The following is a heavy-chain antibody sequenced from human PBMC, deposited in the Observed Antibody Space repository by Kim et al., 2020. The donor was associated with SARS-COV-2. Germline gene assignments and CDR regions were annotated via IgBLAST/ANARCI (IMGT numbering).Heavy chain of an antibody. CDR1: GFTFSSYA. CDR3: ARDTIFGVVKRRGFDY. V-gene: IGHV3-30-3*01. Sequence: GGSLRLSCAASGFTFSSYAMHWVRQAPGKGLEWVAVISYDGSNKYYADSVKGRFTISRDNSKNTLYLQMNSLRAEDTAVYYCARDTIFGVVKRRGFDYWGQGTLVTVSS. J-gene: IGHJ4*02. D-gene: IGHD3-3*01. CDR2: ISYDGSNK.